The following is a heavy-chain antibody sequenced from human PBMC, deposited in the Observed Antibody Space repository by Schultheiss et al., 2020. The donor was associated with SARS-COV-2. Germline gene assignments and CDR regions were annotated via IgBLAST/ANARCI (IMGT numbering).Heavy chain of an antibody. D-gene: IGHD2-2*01. V-gene: IGHV3-21*01. Sequence: GGSLRLSCAASGFTFSSYSMNWVRQAPGKGLEWVSSISSSSSYIYYADSVKGRFTISRDNAKNSLYLQMNSLRAEDTAVYYCATSEARLQEYQLLFLPPYYYYGRDVWGQGATVTVSS. J-gene: IGHJ6*02. CDR1: GFTFSSYS. CDR2: ISSSSSYI. CDR3: ATSEARLQEYQLLFLPPYYYYGRDV.